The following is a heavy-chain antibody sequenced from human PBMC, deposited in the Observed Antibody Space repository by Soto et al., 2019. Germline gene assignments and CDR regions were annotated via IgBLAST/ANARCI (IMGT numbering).Heavy chain of an antibody. CDR2: ISSHGISI. CDR3: ARGRRPGYSGNKWFDP. J-gene: IGHJ5*02. V-gene: IGHV3-11*01. Sequence: QGQLVESGGGLVKPGGSLRLSCAASGFTFSDYYMNWIRQAPAKGLEWVSYISSHGISIYYADSLKGRFTISRDNAKNSLYLQMNSLGAEDTAVYYCARGRRPGYSGNKWFDPWGQGTLVTVSS. CDR1: GFTFSDYY. D-gene: IGHD5-12*01.